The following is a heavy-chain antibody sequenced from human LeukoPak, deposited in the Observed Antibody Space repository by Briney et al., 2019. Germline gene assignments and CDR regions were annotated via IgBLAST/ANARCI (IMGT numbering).Heavy chain of an antibody. CDR2: IYHSGST. V-gene: IGHV4-4*02. CDR1: GGSISSSNW. Sequence: PSGTLSLTCAVSGGSISSSNWWSWVRQPPGKGLEWIGEIYHSGSTNYNPSLKSRVTISVDKSKNQFSLKLSSVTAADTAVYYCASEPLLWFGDPPFYYYYGMDVWGQGTTVTVSS. J-gene: IGHJ6*02. D-gene: IGHD3-10*01. CDR3: ASEPLLWFGDPPFYYYYGMDV.